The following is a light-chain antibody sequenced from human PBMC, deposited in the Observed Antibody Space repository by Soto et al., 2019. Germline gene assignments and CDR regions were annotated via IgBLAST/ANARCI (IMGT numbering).Light chain of an antibody. Sequence: IVLTQTPLSSAVTLGQPASFSCESSESLVHSDGKTYLGWLHLRPGQPPRLLIYQISKRPPGVPDRFSGSGAGTNFTLKISRVEPEDVGIFYCMQASQLRTFGQGTKVEI. CDR1: ESLVHSDGKTY. V-gene: IGKV2-24*01. CDR3: MQASQLRT. J-gene: IGKJ1*01. CDR2: QIS.